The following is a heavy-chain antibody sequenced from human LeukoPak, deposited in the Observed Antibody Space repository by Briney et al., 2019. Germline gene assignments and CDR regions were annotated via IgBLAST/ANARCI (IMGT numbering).Heavy chain of an antibody. V-gene: IGHV1-46*01. CDR2: INPSGGST. CDR1: GYTFTSYY. CDR3: ARSYYYDSGGPPDAFDI. J-gene: IGHJ3*02. Sequence: ASVKVSCKASGYTFTSYYMHWVRQAPGQGLEWMGIINPSGGSTSYAQKFQGRVTITADKSTSTAYMELSSLRSEDTAVSYCARSYYYDSGGPPDAFDIWGQGTMVTVSS. D-gene: IGHD3-22*01.